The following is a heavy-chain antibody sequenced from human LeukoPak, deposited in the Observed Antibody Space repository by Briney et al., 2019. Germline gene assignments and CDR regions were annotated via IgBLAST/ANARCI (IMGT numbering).Heavy chain of an antibody. V-gene: IGHV3-23*01. Sequence: GGSLRLSCAASGFTFSSYAMNWVRQAPGKGLEWVSVISGSGGSTYYADSVKGRFSISRDNSQNTLYLQMNSLRAEDTAVYYCARDEFYDSNTYNPPFDYWGQGTLVTVSP. D-gene: IGHD3-22*01. CDR3: ARDEFYDSNTYNPPFDY. CDR1: GFTFSSYA. CDR2: ISGSGGST. J-gene: IGHJ4*02.